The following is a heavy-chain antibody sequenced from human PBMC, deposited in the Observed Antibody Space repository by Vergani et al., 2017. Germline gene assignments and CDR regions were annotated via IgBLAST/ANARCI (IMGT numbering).Heavy chain of an antibody. CDR2: IKQEGSGK. CDR1: GFTFSSYW. J-gene: IGHJ4*02. CDR3: ARHIYYDFWSGYLEGHPTDY. V-gene: IGHV3-7*01. Sequence: EVQLVESGGGLVQPGGSLRLSCAASGFTFSSYWMSWVRQAPGKGLEWVANIKQEGSGKYYVDSVKGRFTISRDNAKNALYLQMNSLRAEDTAVYYCARHIYYDFWSGYLEGHPTDYWGQGTLVTVSS. D-gene: IGHD3-3*01.